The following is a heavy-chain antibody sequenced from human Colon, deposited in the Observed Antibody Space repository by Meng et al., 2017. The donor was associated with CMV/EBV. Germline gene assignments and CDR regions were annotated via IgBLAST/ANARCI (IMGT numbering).Heavy chain of an antibody. Sequence: ASVKVSCKASGYTFTDTFTGYYMHWVRQAPGQGLEWMGCIHPNRGDTRYSQSFQDRVTLTSDTSLRTAYMEVSRLTSDDTAVYYCARGDIVSSNAYFAPWGQGTLVTVSS. J-gene: IGHJ5*02. V-gene: IGHV1-2*02. CDR1: GYTFTDTFTGYY. CDR2: IHPNRGDT. D-gene: IGHD5/OR15-5a*01. CDR3: ARGDIVSSNAYFAP.